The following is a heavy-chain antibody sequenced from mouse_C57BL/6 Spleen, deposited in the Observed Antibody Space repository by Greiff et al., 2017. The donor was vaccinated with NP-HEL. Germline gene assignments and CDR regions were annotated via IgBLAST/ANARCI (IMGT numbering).Heavy chain of an antibody. Sequence: VQLQESGPELVKPGASVKISCKASGYAFSSSWMNWVKQRPGKGLEWIGRIYPGAGDTNYNGKFKGKATLTADKSASTSYMQLSSLTSEDSAVYFCARGEYYGSSLWYFDVWGTGTTVTVSS. CDR2: IYPGAGDT. CDR3: ARGEYYGSSLWYFDV. V-gene: IGHV1-82*01. CDR1: GYAFSSSW. J-gene: IGHJ1*03. D-gene: IGHD1-1*01.